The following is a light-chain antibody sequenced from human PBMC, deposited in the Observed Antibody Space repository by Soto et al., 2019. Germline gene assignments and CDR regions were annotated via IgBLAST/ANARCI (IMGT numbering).Light chain of an antibody. CDR2: GVS. Sequence: EIVMTQSPATLSVSPGERATLSCRASQSVSSKLAWFQQKPGKAPSLLIYGVSTRATGVPVRFSGSGSGTEFTLTINSLQSEDFAVYYCQQYNNCPHTFGQGTKLEIK. J-gene: IGKJ2*01. V-gene: IGKV3-15*01. CDR1: QSVSSK. CDR3: QQYNNCPHT.